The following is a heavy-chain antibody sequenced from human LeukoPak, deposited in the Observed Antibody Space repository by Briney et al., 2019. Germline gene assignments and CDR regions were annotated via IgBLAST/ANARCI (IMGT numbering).Heavy chain of an antibody. Sequence: TSETLSLTCTVSGGSISSYYWSWIRQPPGKGLEWIGYIYYSESTNYNPSLKSRVTISVDTSKNQFSLKLSSVTAADTAVCYCARDLRYDSSGYYWYGMDVWGQGTTVTVSS. CDR1: GGSISSYY. CDR2: IYYSEST. V-gene: IGHV4-59*01. D-gene: IGHD3-22*01. CDR3: ARDLRYDSSGYYWYGMDV. J-gene: IGHJ6*02.